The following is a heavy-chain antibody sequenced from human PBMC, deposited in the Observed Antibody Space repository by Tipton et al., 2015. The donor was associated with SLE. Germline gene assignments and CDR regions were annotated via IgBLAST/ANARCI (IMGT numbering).Heavy chain of an antibody. CDR1: GYPISSGYY. CDR3: ARGRDKQDY. V-gene: IGHV4-38-2*02. CDR2: IYHSGST. J-gene: IGHJ4*02. Sequence: TLSLTCTVSGYPISSGYYWGWIRQPPGKGLEWIGSIYHSGSTYYNPSLKSRVTISVDTSKNQFSLKLSSVTAADTAVYYCARGRDKQDYWGQGTLVTVSS. D-gene: IGHD1/OR15-1a*01.